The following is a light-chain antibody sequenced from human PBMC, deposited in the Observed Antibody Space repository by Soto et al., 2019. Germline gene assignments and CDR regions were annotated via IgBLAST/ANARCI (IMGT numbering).Light chain of an antibody. CDR2: GAS. Sequence: EVVMTQSPATLSVSPGEGVTLSCRASQGIGDTLAWYQHKPGQAPRLLIYGASTRATGIPVRFSGSASGTEFTLTISCLQSEDFATYYCQQYYSYLSLTFGGGTKVDIK. V-gene: IGKV3-15*01. CDR3: QQYYSYLSLT. J-gene: IGKJ4*01. CDR1: QGIGDT.